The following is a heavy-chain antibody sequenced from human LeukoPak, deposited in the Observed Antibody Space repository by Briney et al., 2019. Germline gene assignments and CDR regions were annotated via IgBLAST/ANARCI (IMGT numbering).Heavy chain of an antibody. CDR2: IYTSGST. D-gene: IGHD3-9*01. J-gene: IGHJ4*02. Sequence: SQTLSLTCTVSGDSISSGSYYWSWIRQPAGKGLEWIGRIYTSGSTNYNPSLKSRVTMSVDTSKNQLSLKLSSVTAADTAVYYCARESYDILTGYRYYFDYWGQGTLVTVSS. V-gene: IGHV4-61*02. CDR1: GDSISSGSYY. CDR3: ARESYDILTGYRYYFDY.